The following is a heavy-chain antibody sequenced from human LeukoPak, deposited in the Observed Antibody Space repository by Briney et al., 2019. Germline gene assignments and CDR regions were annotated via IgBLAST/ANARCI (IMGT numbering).Heavy chain of an antibody. J-gene: IGHJ4*02. Sequence: GESLQISCKGSGYRFTSHWIGWVRRMPGKGLEWMGIIYPHDSDTRYSPSFQGQVTISADKSISTAYLQWSSLQASDTAMYYCARRYCSGGTCYFFDSWGQGTLVTVSS. D-gene: IGHD2-15*01. CDR3: ARRYCSGGTCYFFDS. V-gene: IGHV5-51*01. CDR1: GYRFTSHW. CDR2: IYPHDSDT.